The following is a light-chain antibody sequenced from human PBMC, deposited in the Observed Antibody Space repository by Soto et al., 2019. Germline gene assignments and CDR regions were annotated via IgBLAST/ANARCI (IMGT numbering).Light chain of an antibody. CDR2: EVN. Sequence: VLTQPPSASGSPGQSVAISCTGTSSDVGGYNYVSWYQQHPGKAPKLTIYEVNKRPSGVPDRFSGSKSGNTASLTVSGLQAEDEADYYCSSYAGSSNVFGTGTKVTVL. CDR3: SSYAGSSNV. V-gene: IGLV2-8*01. J-gene: IGLJ1*01. CDR1: SSDVGGYNY.